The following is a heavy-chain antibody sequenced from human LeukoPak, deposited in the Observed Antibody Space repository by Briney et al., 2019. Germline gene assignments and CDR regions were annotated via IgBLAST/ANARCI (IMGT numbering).Heavy chain of an antibody. CDR2: IYTSGST. D-gene: IGHD3-10*01. CDR1: GGSISSYY. Sequence: SETLSLTCTVSGGSISSYYWSWIRQPAGNGLYSIGRIYTSGSTNYNPSLKSRVTMSVDTSKNQFSLKLSSVTAADTAVYYCARDIGYYGSGSLDYWGQGTLVTVSS. CDR3: ARDIGYYGSGSLDY. V-gene: IGHV4-4*07. J-gene: IGHJ4*02.